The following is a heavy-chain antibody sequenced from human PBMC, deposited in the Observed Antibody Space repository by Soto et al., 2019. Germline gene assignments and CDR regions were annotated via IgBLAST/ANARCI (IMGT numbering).Heavy chain of an antibody. D-gene: IGHD2-21*01. CDR2: ISGYNGNT. J-gene: IGHJ6*02. CDR3: ARDVFCGGAPACPDMDV. Sequence: XSVKVSCKASGYTFRSYSITWVRQAPGQGLEWMGRISGYNGNTNYARTLRGRLTLTTDTSTSTAYMELRSLTSDDTAVYYCARDVFCGGAPACPDMDVWGQGTTVTVSS. V-gene: IGHV1-18*04. CDR1: GYTFRSYS.